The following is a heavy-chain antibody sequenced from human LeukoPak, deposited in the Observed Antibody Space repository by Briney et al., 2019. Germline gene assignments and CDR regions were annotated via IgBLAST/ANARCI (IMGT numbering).Heavy chain of an antibody. CDR1: GGSFSGYY. CDR3: ARVPYSSGWYAVWYFDL. Sequence: SETLSLTCAVYGGSFSGYYWGWIRQPPGKGLDWIGSIYFSGSTYYNPSLKSRVTISVDTSRNQFSLRLSSVTAADTAVYYCARVPYSSGWYAVWYFDLWGRGTLVTVSS. CDR2: IYFSGST. V-gene: IGHV4-34*01. J-gene: IGHJ2*01. D-gene: IGHD6-19*01.